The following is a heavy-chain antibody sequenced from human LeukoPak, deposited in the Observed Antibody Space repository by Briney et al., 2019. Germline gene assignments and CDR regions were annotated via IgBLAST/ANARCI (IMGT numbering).Heavy chain of an antibody. V-gene: IGHV3-30*18. Sequence: GRSPRLSCAVSGITFSSYDMHWVRQAPGKGLEWVAVISNDGSKAYTADSVKDRFTISRDNSKNTLYLQMTSLRPEDTAVYYCAKDTGSSYHYYGMDVWGPGTTVTVSS. CDR3: AKDTGSSYHYYGMDV. CDR2: ISNDGSKA. CDR1: GITFSSYD. J-gene: IGHJ6*02. D-gene: IGHD6-13*01.